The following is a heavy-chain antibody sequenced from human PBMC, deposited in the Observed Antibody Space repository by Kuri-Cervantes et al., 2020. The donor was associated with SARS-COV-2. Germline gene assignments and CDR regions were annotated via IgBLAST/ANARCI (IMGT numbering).Heavy chain of an antibody. V-gene: IGHV1-69*04. CDR3: ASLGPGGLRYPND. Sequence: SVKVSCKASGGTFSSYAISWVRQAPGQGLEWMGRIILILGTANYAQKFQGRVTITADKSTSTAYMELSSLRSEDTAVYYCASLGPGGLRYPNDWGQGTLVTVSS. J-gene: IGHJ4*02. CDR1: GGTFSSYA. D-gene: IGHD3-9*01. CDR2: IILILGTA.